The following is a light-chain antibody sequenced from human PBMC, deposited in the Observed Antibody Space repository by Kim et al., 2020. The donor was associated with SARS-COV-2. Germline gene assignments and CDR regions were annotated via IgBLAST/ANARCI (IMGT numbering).Light chain of an antibody. Sequence: EIVMTQSPATLAVSPGERVTLSCRASQSVSSSLAWYQQKPGQAPRLLIHGASTRATGSPARFSGSGSGTEFTLTISSLQSEDFAVYYCQQYNNLPTFGQGTKVDIK. V-gene: IGKV3-15*01. CDR1: QSVSSS. J-gene: IGKJ1*01. CDR3: QQYNNLPT. CDR2: GAS.